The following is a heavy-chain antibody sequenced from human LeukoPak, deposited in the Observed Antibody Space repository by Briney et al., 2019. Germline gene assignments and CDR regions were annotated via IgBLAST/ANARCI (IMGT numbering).Heavy chain of an antibody. V-gene: IGHV3-53*01. CDR2: IYSGGST. J-gene: IGHJ6*02. CDR3: ARASGGTYYYYGMDV. Sequence: GGSLRLSCAASGFTFSSYSMNWVRQAPGKGLGWVSVIYSGGSTYYADSVKGRFTISRDNSKNTLYLQMNSLRVEDTAVYYCARASGGTYYYYGMDVWGQGTTVTVSS. D-gene: IGHD4-23*01. CDR1: GFTFSSYS.